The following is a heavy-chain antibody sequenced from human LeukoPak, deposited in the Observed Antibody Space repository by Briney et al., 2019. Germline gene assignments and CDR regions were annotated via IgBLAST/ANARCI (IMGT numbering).Heavy chain of an antibody. J-gene: IGHJ4*02. D-gene: IGHD6-19*01. CDR1: AFTFSRYG. CDR2: IYDDGSQK. Sequence: GGSLRLSCAASAFTFSRYGMHWDRRAPGKWLEWVAGIYDDGSQKYYGDSVKGRFTISRDNSRKTLNLHMNSLKPDDTAVYFCARVGSTGWYGDFDLWGQGAPVTVYS. CDR3: ARVGSTGWYGDFDL. V-gene: IGHV3-30*12.